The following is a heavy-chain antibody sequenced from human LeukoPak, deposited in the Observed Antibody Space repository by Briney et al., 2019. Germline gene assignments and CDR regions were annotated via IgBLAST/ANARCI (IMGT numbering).Heavy chain of an antibody. D-gene: IGHD6-13*01. CDR3: ARLMISSWYDLGDY. Sequence: PGGSLRLSCAASGFTVSGNYMSWVRQAPGKGLEWVSVIYSGGSTYYADSVKGRFTISRDYSKNTLYLQMNSLRAEDTAVYYCARLMISSWYDLGDYWGQGTMVTVSS. V-gene: IGHV3-53*01. CDR2: IYSGGST. CDR1: GFTVSGNY. J-gene: IGHJ4*02.